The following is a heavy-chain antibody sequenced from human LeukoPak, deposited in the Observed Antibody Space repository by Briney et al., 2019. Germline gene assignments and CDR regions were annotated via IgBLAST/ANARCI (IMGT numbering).Heavy chain of an antibody. J-gene: IGHJ4*02. V-gene: IGHV1-18*01. CDR2: ISAYNGNT. Sequence: ASVKVSCKASGGTFSSYAISWVRQAPGQGLEWMGWISAYNGNTNYAQKLQGRVTMTTDTSTSTAYMELRSLRYDDTAVYYCARSDYGGYGDYWGQGTLVTVSS. D-gene: IGHD4-17*01. CDR1: GGTFSSYA. CDR3: ARSDYGGYGDY.